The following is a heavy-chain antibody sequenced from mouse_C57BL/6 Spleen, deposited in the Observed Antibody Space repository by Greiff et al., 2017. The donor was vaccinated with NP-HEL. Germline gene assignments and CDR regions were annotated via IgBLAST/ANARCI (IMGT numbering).Heavy chain of an antibody. CDR2: FHPYNDDT. CDR1: GYTFTTYP. J-gene: IGHJ1*03. CDR3: ARGVRGYFDV. Sequence: VQLQQSGAELVKPGASVKLSCKASGYTFTTYPIEWMKQNHGQSLEWIGNFHPYNDDTQYNEKFKGKATLTVEKSSSTVYWKLSRVTSDDSAVYNGARGVRGYFDVWGTGTTVTVAS. D-gene: IGHD5-1*01. V-gene: IGHV1-47*01.